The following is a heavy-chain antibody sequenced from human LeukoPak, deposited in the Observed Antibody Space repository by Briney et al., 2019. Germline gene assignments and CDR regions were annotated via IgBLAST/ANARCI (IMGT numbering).Heavy chain of an antibody. D-gene: IGHD2-2*01. CDR2: TYHSGST. CDR3: ASFPIVVVPAAMGGAGY. CDR1: GGSISSSNW. V-gene: IGHV4-4*02. Sequence: SETLSLTCAVSGGSISSSNWWSWVRQPPGKGLEWIGETYHSGSTNYNPSLKSRVTISVDKSKNQFSLKLSSVTAADTAVYYCASFPIVVVPAAMGGAGYWGQGTLVTVSS. J-gene: IGHJ4*02.